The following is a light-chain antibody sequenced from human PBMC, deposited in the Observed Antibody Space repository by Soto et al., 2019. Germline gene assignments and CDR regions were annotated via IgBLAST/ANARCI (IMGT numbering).Light chain of an antibody. CDR1: SSNIGAGYD. J-gene: IGLJ1*01. V-gene: IGLV1-40*01. Sequence: QSVLTQPPSVSGAPGQRVPISCTGSSSNIGAGYDVHWYQQLPGTAPKLLINGNSNRPSGVPDRCSGSKSGTSASLAITGLQAEDEADYYCQSYDSSLSEVFGTGTKVPVL. CDR2: GNS. CDR3: QSYDSSLSEV.